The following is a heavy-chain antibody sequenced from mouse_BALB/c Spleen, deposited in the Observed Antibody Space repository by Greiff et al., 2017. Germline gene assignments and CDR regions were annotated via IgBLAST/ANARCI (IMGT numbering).Heavy chain of an antibody. V-gene: IGHV3-6*02. D-gene: IGHD2-10*02. CDR1: GYSITSGYY. CDR2: ISYDGSN. CDR3: ARESLYGAMDY. J-gene: IGHJ4*01. Sequence: EVQRVESGPGLVKPSQSLSLTCSVTGYSITSGYYWHWIRQFPGNKLEWMGYISYDGSNNYNPSLKNRISITRDTSKNQFFLKLNSVTTEDTATYYCARESLYGAMDYWGQGTSVTVSS.